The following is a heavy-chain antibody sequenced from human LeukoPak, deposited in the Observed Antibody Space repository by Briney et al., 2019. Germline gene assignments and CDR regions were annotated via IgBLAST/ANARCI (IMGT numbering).Heavy chain of an antibody. CDR3: ARDPRIVMATTVFDY. D-gene: IGHD5-24*01. Sequence: GGSLRLSCAASGFTFSSYSMNWVRQAPGKGLEWVSSISSSSSYIYYADSVKGRFTISRDNAKNSLYLQMNSLRAEDMAVYYCARDPRIVMATTVFDYWGQGTLVTVSS. CDR2: ISSSSSYI. V-gene: IGHV3-21*01. J-gene: IGHJ4*02. CDR1: GFTFSSYS.